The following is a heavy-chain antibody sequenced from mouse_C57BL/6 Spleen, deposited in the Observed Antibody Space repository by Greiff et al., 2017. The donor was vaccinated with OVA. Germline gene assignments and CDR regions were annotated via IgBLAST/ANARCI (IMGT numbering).Heavy chain of an antibody. D-gene: IGHD1-1*01. Sequence: DVMLVESGGGLVQPKGSLKLSCAASGFSFNTYAMNWVRQAPGKGLEWVARIRSKSNNYATYYADSVKDRFTISRDDSESMLYLQMNNLKTEDTAMYYCVRHSYGSSYGYAMDYWGQGTSVTVSS. J-gene: IGHJ4*01. V-gene: IGHV10-1*01. CDR1: GFSFNTYA. CDR2: IRSKSNNYAT. CDR3: VRHSYGSSYGYAMDY.